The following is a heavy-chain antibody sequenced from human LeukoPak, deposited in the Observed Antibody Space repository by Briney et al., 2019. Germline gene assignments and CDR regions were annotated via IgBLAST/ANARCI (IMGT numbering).Heavy chain of an antibody. CDR3: VKGGVYSSSSSFDY. CDR1: GLTFNSYA. CDR2: ITGNGGYT. D-gene: IGHD6-6*01. Sequence: GGSLRLSCSASGLTFNSYAMHWVRQAPGKGLEYVSAITGNGGYTYYADSVKGRFTISRDKSKNTLYLQMSSLRAEDTAVYYCVKGGVYSSSSSFDYWGQGTLVTVSS. J-gene: IGHJ4*02. V-gene: IGHV3-64D*06.